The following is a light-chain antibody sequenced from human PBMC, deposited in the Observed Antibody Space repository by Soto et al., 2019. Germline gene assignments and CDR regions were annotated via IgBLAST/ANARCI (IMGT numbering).Light chain of an antibody. Sequence: QSVLTQPRSASGTPGQRVTISCSGSSSNIESNFVYWDQQLPGTTPRLLIYRNNQRPSGVPDRFSGSKSGTSASLAISALRSEDEADYYCTVWDDSLRGRLFGGGTKVTVL. V-gene: IGLV1-47*01. CDR3: TVWDDSLRGRL. CDR2: RNN. CDR1: SSNIESNF. J-gene: IGLJ2*01.